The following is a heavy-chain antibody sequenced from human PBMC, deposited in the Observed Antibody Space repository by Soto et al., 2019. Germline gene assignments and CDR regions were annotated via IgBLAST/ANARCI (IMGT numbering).Heavy chain of an antibody. CDR1: GGSVSGGGYY. V-gene: IGHV4-34*01. D-gene: IGHD5-18*01. CDR2: INHSGST. CDR3: ACIFSGGYGYGFYYYGMDV. J-gene: IGHJ6*02. Sequence: SETLSLTCTVSGGSVSGGGYYWSWIRQPPGKGLEWIGEINHSGSTNYNPSLKSRVTISVDTSKNQFSLKLSSVTAADTAVYYCACIFSGGYGYGFYYYGMDVWGQGTTVTVSS.